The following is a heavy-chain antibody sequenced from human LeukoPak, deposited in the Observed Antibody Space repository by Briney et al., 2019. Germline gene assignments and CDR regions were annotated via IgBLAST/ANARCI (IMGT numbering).Heavy chain of an antibody. V-gene: IGHV3-33*01. D-gene: IGHD2-8*02. CDR2: IWPDGTIQ. J-gene: IGHJ4*02. CDR3: ARHNHDWGWDF. Sequence: GRSLRLSCAASGFIFSYYGMHWVRQAPGKGLEWLAVIWPDGTIQYYADPVKGRFTISRDNSKNTLYLQLTGLRADDSAVYYCARHNHDWGWDFWGQGAQVT. CDR1: GFIFSYYG.